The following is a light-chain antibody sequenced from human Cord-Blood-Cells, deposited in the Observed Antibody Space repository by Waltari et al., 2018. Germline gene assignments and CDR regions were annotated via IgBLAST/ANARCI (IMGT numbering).Light chain of an antibody. Sequence: DIQMTQSPSTLSASVGDRVTITCRASQSISSWLAWYQQKPGKAPKLLIYDASNLESGVPSSFSVSGSGTEFTLTISSLQPDDFSTYYCQQYNSYWTFGQGTKVEIK. CDR3: QQYNSYWT. J-gene: IGKJ1*01. CDR1: QSISSW. CDR2: DAS. V-gene: IGKV1-5*01.